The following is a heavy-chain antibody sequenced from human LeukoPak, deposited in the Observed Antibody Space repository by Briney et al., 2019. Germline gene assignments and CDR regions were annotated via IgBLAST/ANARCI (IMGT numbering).Heavy chain of an antibody. D-gene: IGHD2/OR15-2a*01. J-gene: IGHJ4*02. CDR1: GDSIRRCY. Sequence: PSETLSLTCSVSGDSIRRCYWSWIRQTAEKGLRWIGRISNDETAHYDSSVLGRITMSMDTSANQFSLTLRSVTAADTAIYYCARTCNSLRGYLDFWGQGARVAVSS. V-gene: IGHV4-4*07. CDR2: ISNDETA. CDR3: ARTCNSLRGYLDF.